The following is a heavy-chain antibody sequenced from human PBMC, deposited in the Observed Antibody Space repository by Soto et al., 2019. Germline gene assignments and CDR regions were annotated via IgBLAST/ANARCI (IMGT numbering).Heavy chain of an antibody. D-gene: IGHD6-19*01. V-gene: IGHV4-34*01. CDR2: INHSGMT. J-gene: IGHJ4*02. Sequence: SETLSLTCAVYGGSFSVYSWSWIRQPPGKGLEWIGDINHSGMTHYNPSLESRVSMSADSSKNQFSLKLNSVTAADTAVYYCAKDRGGSGWPEFDCWGQGTQVTV. CDR1: GGSFSVYS. CDR3: AKDRGGSGWPEFDC.